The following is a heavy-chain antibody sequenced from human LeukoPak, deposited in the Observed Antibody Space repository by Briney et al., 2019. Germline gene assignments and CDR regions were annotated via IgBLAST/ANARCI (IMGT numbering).Heavy chain of an antibody. CDR3: ARLLPHGYSSIHS. D-gene: IGHD5-24*01. V-gene: IGHV1-18*01. Sequence: GASVKVSCKASGYTFTNYAISWVRQAPGQGLEWMGWIIAYNGNTNYAQRLQDRVTITTDTSTSTAYNELRSLRSDDTAVYYCARLLPHGYSSIHSWRQGTLVTVSS. J-gene: IGHJ4*02. CDR1: GYTFTNYA. CDR2: IIAYNGNT.